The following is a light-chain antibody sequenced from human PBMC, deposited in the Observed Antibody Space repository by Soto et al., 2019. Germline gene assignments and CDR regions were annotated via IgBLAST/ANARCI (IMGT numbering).Light chain of an antibody. CDR2: DSS. J-gene: IGKJ1*01. V-gene: IGKV3-15*01. CDR3: QQYNNWPRA. Sequence: DIVLTQSPATMSMSPGERIILSCRASESVRGNLAWYQQRPGQSPILLIYDSSTRATGIPARFGGSGAGTEFTLTISSLQSEDFAMYYCQQYNNWPRAFGQGTKVDIK. CDR1: ESVRGN.